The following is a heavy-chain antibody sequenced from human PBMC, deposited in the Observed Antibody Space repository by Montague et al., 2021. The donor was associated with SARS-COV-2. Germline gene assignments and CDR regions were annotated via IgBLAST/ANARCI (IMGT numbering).Heavy chain of an antibody. V-gene: IGHV4-34*01. D-gene: IGHD3-22*01. J-gene: IGHJ4*02. CDR3: ARAIVDVTMMVVVMAVVEHYFDF. Sequence: SETLSLTCAVYGGSFSGYYWSWIRQPPGKGLEWIGYINHSGSTNYNPSLKSRVSISVDTSKNQFSLKLSSVTAADTAVYYCARAIVDVTMMVVVMAVVEHYFDFWGQGTLVTDSS. CDR1: GGSFSGYY. CDR2: INHSGST.